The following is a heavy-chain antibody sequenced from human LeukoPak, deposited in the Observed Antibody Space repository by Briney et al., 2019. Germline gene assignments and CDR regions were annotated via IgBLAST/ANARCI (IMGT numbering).Heavy chain of an antibody. J-gene: IGHJ3*02. CDR2: IYYSGST. CDR3: ARFGLDYYGSGSYYDDAFDI. V-gene: IGHV4-39*01. D-gene: IGHD3-10*01. CDR1: GGSISSSSYY. Sequence: PSETLSLTCTVSGGSISSSSYYWGRIRQPPGKGLEWIGSIYYSGSTYYNPSLKSRVTISVDTSKNQFSLKLSSVTAADTAVYYCARFGLDYYGSGSYYDDAFDIWAQGTMVTVSS.